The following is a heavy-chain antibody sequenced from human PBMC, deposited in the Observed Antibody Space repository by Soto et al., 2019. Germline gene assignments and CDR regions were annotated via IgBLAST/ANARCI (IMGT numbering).Heavy chain of an antibody. V-gene: IGHV1-3*01. Sequence: QVQLVQSGAEVKKPGASVKVSCKASGYTFTSYAMHWVRQAPGQRLEWMGWINAGNGNTKYSQKFQGRVTITRDTSASTAYMELSSLRSEDTAVYYCARFPYFSGGSCYQPDYYYYGMDVWGQGTTGTVSS. J-gene: IGHJ6*02. D-gene: IGHD2-15*01. CDR3: ARFPYFSGGSCYQPDYYYYGMDV. CDR2: INAGNGNT. CDR1: GYTFTSYA.